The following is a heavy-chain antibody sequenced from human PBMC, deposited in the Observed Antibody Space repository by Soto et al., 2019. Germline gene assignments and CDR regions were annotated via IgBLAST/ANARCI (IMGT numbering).Heavy chain of an antibody. Sequence: TGASLRLSCAASGFTFSSYAMHWVRQAPGKGLEWVAVISYDGSNKYYADSVKGRFTISRDNSKNTLYLQMNSLRAEDTAVYYCASNYDSSGYRSYYYYGMDVWGQGTTVTVS. CDR3: ASNYDSSGYRSYYYYGMDV. CDR1: GFTFSSYA. J-gene: IGHJ6*02. V-gene: IGHV3-30-3*01. CDR2: ISYDGSNK. D-gene: IGHD3-22*01.